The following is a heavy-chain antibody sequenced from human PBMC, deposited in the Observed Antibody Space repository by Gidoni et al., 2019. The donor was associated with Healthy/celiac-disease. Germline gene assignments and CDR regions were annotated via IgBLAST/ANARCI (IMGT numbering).Heavy chain of an antibody. D-gene: IGHD2-21*01. Sequence: EVQLLESGGGLVQPGGSLRLSCAASGFTFRRYAMSWVRQAPGKGLEWVSAMSGSGGSTYYADSVKGRFTISRDNSKNTLYLQMNSLRAEDTAVYYCAKETHIVVVIACFDYWGQGTLVTVSS. J-gene: IGHJ4*02. CDR2: MSGSGGST. CDR3: AKETHIVVVIACFDY. CDR1: GFTFRRYA. V-gene: IGHV3-23*01.